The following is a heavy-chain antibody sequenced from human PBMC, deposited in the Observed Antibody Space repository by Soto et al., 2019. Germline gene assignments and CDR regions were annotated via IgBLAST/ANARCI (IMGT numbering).Heavy chain of an antibody. CDR2: ISAYNGNT. D-gene: IGHD3-9*01. J-gene: IGHJ5*02. CDR1: GYTFNSYG. Sequence: ASVKVSCKASGYTFNSYGIRWGRQAPGQGLEWMGWISAYNGNTNYAQKLQGRVTMTTDTSTSTAYMELRSLRSDDTAVYYCARGYYDILTGYYEDPWGQGTLVTVSS. V-gene: IGHV1-18*01. CDR3: ARGYYDILTGYYEDP.